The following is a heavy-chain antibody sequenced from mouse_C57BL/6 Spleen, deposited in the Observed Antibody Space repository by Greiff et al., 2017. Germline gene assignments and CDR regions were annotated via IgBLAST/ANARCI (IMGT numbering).Heavy chain of an antibody. D-gene: IGHD2-4*01. CDR3: ARREDYTAWFAY. V-gene: IGHV5-9*01. CDR1: GFTFSSYT. J-gene: IGHJ3*01. CDR2: ISGGGGNT. Sequence: EVKLMESGGGLVKPGGSLKLSCAASGFTFSSYTMSWVRQTPEKRLEWVATISGGGGNTYYPDSVKGRFTISRDNAKNTLYLQMSSLRSEDTALYYCARREDYTAWFAYWGQGTLVTVSA.